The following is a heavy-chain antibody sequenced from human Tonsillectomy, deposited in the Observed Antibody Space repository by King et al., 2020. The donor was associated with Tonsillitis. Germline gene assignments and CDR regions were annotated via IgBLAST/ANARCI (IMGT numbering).Heavy chain of an antibody. CDR1: VGSSSSYY. J-gene: IGHJ2*01. D-gene: IGHD4-17*01. Sequence: QLQESGPGLAKPSETLSLTYTGSVGSSSSYYWSCIRQPPGKGSYWIGLIHHSGGTNANPSLKSRVTISADTSKNQISLKLTSVTAADTAVYYCARNYGVYWYFDLWGRGTLVTVSS. CDR3: ARNYGVYWYFDL. V-gene: IGHV4-59*01. CDR2: IHHSGGT.